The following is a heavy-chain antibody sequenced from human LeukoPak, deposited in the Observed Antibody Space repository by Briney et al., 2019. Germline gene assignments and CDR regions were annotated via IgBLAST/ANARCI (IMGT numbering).Heavy chain of an antibody. CDR3: ASPTQFWYYYMDV. Sequence: PGGSLRLSCAASGFTFSSYAMSWVRQAPGKGLGWVSAISGSGGSTYYADSVKGRFTISRDNSKNTLYLQMNSLRAEDTAVYYCASPTQFWYYYMDVWGKGTTVTVSS. J-gene: IGHJ6*03. V-gene: IGHV3-23*01. CDR1: GFTFSSYA. D-gene: IGHD3-3*02. CDR2: ISGSGGST.